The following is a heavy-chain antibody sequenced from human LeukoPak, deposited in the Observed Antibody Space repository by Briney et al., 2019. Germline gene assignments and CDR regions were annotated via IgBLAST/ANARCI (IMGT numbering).Heavy chain of an antibody. CDR2: IYYSGST. Sequence: SETLSLTCTVSGGSISSSSYYWGWIRQPPGKGLEWIGSIYYSGSTYYNPSLKSRVTISVDTSKNQSSLKLSSVTAADTAVYYCARLSGTYYFDYWGQGTLVTVSS. D-gene: IGHD1-1*01. CDR3: ARLSGTYYFDY. V-gene: IGHV4-39*01. CDR1: GGSISSSSYY. J-gene: IGHJ4*02.